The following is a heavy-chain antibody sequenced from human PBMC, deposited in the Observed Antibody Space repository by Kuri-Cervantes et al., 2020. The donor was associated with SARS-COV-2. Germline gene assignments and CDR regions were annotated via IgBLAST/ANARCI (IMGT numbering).Heavy chain of an antibody. J-gene: IGHJ3*01. D-gene: IGHD2-21*01. CDR3: AKIAVGVPVVADAFDF. V-gene: IGHV1-2*02. CDR1: GYTFIDYH. Sequence: ASVKVSCKASGYTFIDYHMHWVRQAPGQGLEWMGWINPNGGGTNYAQKFQGRVTMTSDTSIDTAYMELSGLRSDDTAVYYCAKIAVGVPVVADAFDFWGQGTLVTVSS. CDR2: INPNGGGT.